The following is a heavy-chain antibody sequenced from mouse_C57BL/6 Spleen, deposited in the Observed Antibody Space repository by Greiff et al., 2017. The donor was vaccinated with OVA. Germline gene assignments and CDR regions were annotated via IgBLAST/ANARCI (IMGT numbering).Heavy chain of an antibody. Sequence: EVKLQESGPGLVKPSQSLSLTCSVTGYSITSGYYWNWIRQFPGNKLEWMGYISYDGSNNYNPSLKNRISITRDTSKNQLFLKLNSVTTEDTATKYWAREELDGYYGGDAMDYWGQGTSVTVSS. J-gene: IGHJ4*01. CDR3: AREELDGYYGGDAMDY. CDR2: ISYDGSN. CDR1: GYSITSGYY. D-gene: IGHD2-3*01. V-gene: IGHV3-6*01.